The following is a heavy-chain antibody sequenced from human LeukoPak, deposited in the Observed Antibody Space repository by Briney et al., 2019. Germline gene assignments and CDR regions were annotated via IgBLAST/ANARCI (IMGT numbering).Heavy chain of an antibody. J-gene: IGHJ6*02. CDR3: ARDAISTSSYYYYGMDV. Sequence: GSVKVSCKASGYTFTGYYMHWVRQAPGQGLEWMGWINPNSGGTNYAQKFQGRVTMTRDTSISTAYMELSRLRSDDTAVYYCARDAISTSSYYYYGMDVWGQGTTVTVSS. V-gene: IGHV1-2*02. CDR1: GYTFTGYY. D-gene: IGHD2-2*02. CDR2: INPNSGGT.